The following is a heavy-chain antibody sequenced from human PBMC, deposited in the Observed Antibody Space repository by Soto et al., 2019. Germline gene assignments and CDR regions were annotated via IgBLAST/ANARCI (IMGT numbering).Heavy chain of an antibody. CDR2: IIPIFGTA. CDR3: AGWRYFDWLPRAGDAFDI. J-gene: IGHJ3*02. Sequence: SVKVSCKASGGTFSSYAISWVRQAPGQGLEWMGGIIPIFGTANYAQKFQGRVTITADESTSTAYMELSSLRSEDTAMYYCAGWRYFDWLPRAGDAFDIWGQGTMVTVSS. V-gene: IGHV1-69*13. D-gene: IGHD3-9*01. CDR1: GGTFSSYA.